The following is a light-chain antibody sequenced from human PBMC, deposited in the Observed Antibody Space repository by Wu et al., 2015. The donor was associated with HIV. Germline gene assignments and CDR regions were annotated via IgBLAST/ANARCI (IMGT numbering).Light chain of an antibody. Sequence: DIQMTQSPSSLSASVGDRVTITCRASQSISRYLNWYQQKPGKAPKLLINGASSLHSGVPSRFSGSGSGTDFTLTISSLQPEDFATYYCQQSYNTPPITFGQGTRLEIK. V-gene: IGKV1-39*01. J-gene: IGKJ5*01. CDR2: GAS. CDR3: QQSYNTPPIT. CDR1: QSISRY.